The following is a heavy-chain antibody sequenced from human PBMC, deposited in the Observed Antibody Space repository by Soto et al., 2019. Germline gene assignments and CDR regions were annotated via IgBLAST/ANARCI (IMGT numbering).Heavy chain of an antibody. CDR2: IYYTGGT. V-gene: IGHV4-61*03. CDR3: ARLEVGLDY. CDR1: GGSVSSGSYY. D-gene: IGHD2-2*01. J-gene: IGHJ4*02. Sequence: QVQLQESGPGLVKPSETLSLTCSVSGGSVSSGSYYWSWIRQSPEKGLEWIGYIYYTGGTKYYPSLTSRVTISAAPSRNHVSLQLTSVTAADTAVYYCARLEVGLDYWGQGVLVTVSS.